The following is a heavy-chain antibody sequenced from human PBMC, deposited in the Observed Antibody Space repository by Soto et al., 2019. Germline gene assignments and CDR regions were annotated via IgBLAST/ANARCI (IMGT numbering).Heavy chain of an antibody. CDR2: IYYSGST. Sequence: PSETLSLTCTVSGGSISSGDYYWSWIRQPPGKGLEWIGDIYYSGSTYYNPSLKSRVTIAVDTSKNQFSLKPSSVPAAGTAVYYCNSTLTRDAFDIWGQGKMVTVSS. CDR1: GGSISSGDYY. D-gene: IGHD7-27*01. V-gene: IGHV4-30-4*01. CDR3: NSTLTRDAFDI. J-gene: IGHJ3*02.